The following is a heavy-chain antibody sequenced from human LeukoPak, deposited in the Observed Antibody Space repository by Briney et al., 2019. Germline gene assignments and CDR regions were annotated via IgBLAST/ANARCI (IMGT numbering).Heavy chain of an antibody. CDR3: ARAGDILTGYWFDP. CDR1: GYTFTSYD. J-gene: IGHJ5*02. D-gene: IGHD3-9*01. CDR2: MNPNSGNT. V-gene: IGHV1-8*01. Sequence: GASVKVSCKASGYTFTSYDINWVRQATGQGLEWMGWMNPNSGNTGYAQKFQGRVTMTRNTSISTAYMELSSLRSEDTAVYYCARAGDILTGYWFDPWGQGTLVTVSS.